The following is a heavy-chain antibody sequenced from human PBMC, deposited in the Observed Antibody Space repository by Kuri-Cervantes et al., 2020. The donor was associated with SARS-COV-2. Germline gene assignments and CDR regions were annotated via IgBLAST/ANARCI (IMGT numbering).Heavy chain of an antibody. CDR1: GGSFSGYY. CDR3: ARAHYDSSGYYPNWFDP. Sequence: SETLSLTCAVYGGSFSGYYWSWIRQPPGKGLEWIGEINHSGSTNYNPSLKSRVTISVDTSKNQFSLELSSVTAADTAVYYCARAHYDSSGYYPNWFDPWGQGTLVTVSS. D-gene: IGHD3-22*01. J-gene: IGHJ5*02. CDR2: INHSGST. V-gene: IGHV4-34*01.